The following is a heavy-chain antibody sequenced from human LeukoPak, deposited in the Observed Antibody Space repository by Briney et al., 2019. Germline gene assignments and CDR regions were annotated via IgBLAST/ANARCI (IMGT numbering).Heavy chain of an antibody. CDR1: GFTFSSYA. Sequence: PGGSLRLSCAASGFTFSSYAMSWVRQAPGKGLEWVSAISGSGGSTCYADSVKGRFTISRDNSKNTLHLQMNGLRAEDTAVYYCAKSAYYDSSGFYREYYFDYWGQGTLVTASS. D-gene: IGHD3-22*01. CDR2: ISGSGGST. J-gene: IGHJ4*02. CDR3: AKSAYYDSSGFYREYYFDY. V-gene: IGHV3-23*01.